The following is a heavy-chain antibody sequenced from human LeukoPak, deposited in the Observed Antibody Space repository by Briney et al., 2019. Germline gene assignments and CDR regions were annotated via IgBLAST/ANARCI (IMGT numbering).Heavy chain of an antibody. CDR3: AGGSSGYHYPDY. CDR1: GFTFSTYD. Sequence: GRSLRLSCAASGFTFSTYDMHWVRQAPGKGLEWVAIIWYDGSNKYYPDSVKGRFTISRDNSKNTLYLQMNSLRAEDTAVYYCAGGSSGYHYPDYWGQGTLVTVSS. V-gene: IGHV3-33*01. D-gene: IGHD3-22*01. J-gene: IGHJ4*02. CDR2: IWYDGSNK.